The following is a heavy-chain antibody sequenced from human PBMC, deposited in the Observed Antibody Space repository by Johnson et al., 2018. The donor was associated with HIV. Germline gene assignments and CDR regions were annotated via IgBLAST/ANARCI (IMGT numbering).Heavy chain of an antibody. CDR1: GFTFSSYG. Sequence: QVQLVESGGGVVQPGGSLRLSCAVSGFTFSSYGMHWVRQAPGKGLEWVAFIQYDGSNKYYADSVKGRFTISRDNSKNTLYLQMNSLRAEDTAVYYCAREWGVITFGGVIPRNAFDIWGQGTMVTVSS. V-gene: IGHV3-30*02. J-gene: IGHJ3*02. CDR3: AREWGVITFGGVIPRNAFDI. D-gene: IGHD3-16*01. CDR2: IQYDGSNK.